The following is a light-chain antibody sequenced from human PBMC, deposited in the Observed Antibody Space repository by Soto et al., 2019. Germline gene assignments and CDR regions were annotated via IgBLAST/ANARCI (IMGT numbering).Light chain of an antibody. CDR2: STS. J-gene: IGKJ4*02. Sequence: EMVLTQSPGTLALSPGERATLSCRASQSVTSNSLAWYQQIPGRAPSHLMYSTSIRATGVTDRFSVSGSGTDFTLTISRREPEDFALFYCQQYGDSPCTFDEGTKVVIK. V-gene: IGKV3-20*01. CDR1: QSVTSNS. CDR3: QQYGDSPCT.